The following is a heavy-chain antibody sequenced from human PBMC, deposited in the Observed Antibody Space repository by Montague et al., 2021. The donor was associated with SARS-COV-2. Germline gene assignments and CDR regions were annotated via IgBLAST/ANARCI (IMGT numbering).Heavy chain of an antibody. CDR3: ARRGDYGGPRFDY. D-gene: IGHD4-23*01. J-gene: IGHJ4*02. CDR2: LYYSGST. Sequence: SETLSLTCTVSGGSVSSISYYCGWLRQPPGKGLEWMGSLYYSGSTHYNPSLKSRVTLSVDTSKNQFSLTLSSVTAAGTAVYYCARRGDYGGPRFDYWGQGTLVSVSS. CDR1: GGSVSSISYY. V-gene: IGHV4-39*01.